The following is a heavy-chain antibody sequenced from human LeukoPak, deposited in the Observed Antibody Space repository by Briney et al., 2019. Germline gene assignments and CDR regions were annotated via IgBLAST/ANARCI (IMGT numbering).Heavy chain of an antibody. CDR2: INPNSGGT. V-gene: IGHV1-2*02. CDR3: ARELPLGTGGACNWFDP. D-gene: IGHD4/OR15-4a*01. CDR1: GYTFTGYC. J-gene: IGHJ5*02. Sequence: ASVKVSCKASGYTFTGYCMHWVRQAPGQGLEWMGWINPNSGGTNYAQKFQGRVTMTRDTSISTAYMELSRLRSDDTAVYYCARELPLGTGGACNWFDPWGQGTLVTVSS.